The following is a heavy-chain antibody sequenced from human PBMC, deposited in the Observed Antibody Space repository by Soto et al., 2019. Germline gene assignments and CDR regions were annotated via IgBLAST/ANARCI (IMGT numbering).Heavy chain of an antibody. V-gene: IGHV3-74*01. Sequence: EVQLVESGGGLIQPGGSLKLSCTASGFTLGDYWMHWVRQIPGKGLVWVSRINKDGSVTNYAESVTGRFTISRDNDKNTLFLQMNSLRADDTAVYYCARDISNGYNSYWGQGTLVTVSS. CDR2: INKDGSVT. J-gene: IGHJ4*02. D-gene: IGHD5-12*01. CDR1: GFTLGDYW. CDR3: ARDISNGYNSY.